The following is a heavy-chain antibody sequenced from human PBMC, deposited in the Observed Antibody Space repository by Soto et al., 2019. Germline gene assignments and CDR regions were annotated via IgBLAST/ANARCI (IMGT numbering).Heavy chain of an antibody. CDR2: ISYSGST. CDR1: GGSISSSSYY. D-gene: IGHD2-15*01. CDR3: AKGLKVVAASGGYFQH. J-gene: IGHJ1*01. V-gene: IGHV4-39*01. Sequence: SETLSLTCTVSGGSISSSSYYWGWIRQPPGKGLEWIGSISYSGSTYYNPSLKSRVNISVDMSKNQYSLKLSSVTATDTAVFYCAKGLKVVAASGGYFQHWGQGTLVTVSS.